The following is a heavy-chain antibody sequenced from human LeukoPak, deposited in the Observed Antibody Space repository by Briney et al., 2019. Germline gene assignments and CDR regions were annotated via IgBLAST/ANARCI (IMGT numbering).Heavy chain of an antibody. J-gene: IGHJ4*02. Sequence: ASVKVSCKSSGYTFTSYGISGVRQAPAQGLEGMGWISAYNGNTNYAQKLQGRVTMTTDTSTSTAYMELRSLRSDDTAVYYCARPYRAYDILTGSPREFGYWGQGTLVTVSS. CDR3: ARPYRAYDILTGSPREFGY. D-gene: IGHD3-9*01. CDR2: ISAYNGNT. V-gene: IGHV1-18*01. CDR1: GYTFTSYG.